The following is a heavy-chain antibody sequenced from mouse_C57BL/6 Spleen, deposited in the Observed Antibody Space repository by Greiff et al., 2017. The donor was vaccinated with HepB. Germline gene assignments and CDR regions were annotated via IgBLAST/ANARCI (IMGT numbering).Heavy chain of an antibody. CDR1: GYTFTDYY. CDR2: INPNNGGT. J-gene: IGHJ2*01. Sequence: AQLQQSGPELVKPGASVKISCKASGYTFTDYYMNWVKQSHGKSLEWIGDINPNNGGTSYNQKFKGKATLTVDKSSSTAYMELRSLTSEDSAVYYCARGRYFDYWGQGTTLTVSS. CDR3: ARGRYFDY. V-gene: IGHV1-26*01.